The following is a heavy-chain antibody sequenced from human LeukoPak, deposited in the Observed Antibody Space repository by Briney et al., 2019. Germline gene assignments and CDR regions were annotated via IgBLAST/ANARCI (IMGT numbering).Heavy chain of an antibody. CDR3: ARGPPPNIAVTGTFQAPALDI. J-gene: IGHJ3*02. CDR2: FDPEDGET. Sequence: ASVKVSCKVSGYTLTELSMHWVRQAPGKGLEWMGGFDPEDGETIYAQKFQGRVTMTEDTSTDTAYMELSSLRSEDTAVYYCARGPPPNIAVTGTFQAPALDIWGPGTMVTVSS. D-gene: IGHD6-19*01. V-gene: IGHV1-24*01. CDR1: GYTLTELS.